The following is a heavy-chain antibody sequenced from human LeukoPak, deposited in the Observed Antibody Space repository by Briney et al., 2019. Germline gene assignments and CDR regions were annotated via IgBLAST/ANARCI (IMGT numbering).Heavy chain of an antibody. Sequence: SETLSLTFTVSGGSISGYYWSWIRQPPGKGLEWIGYIYYSGSTNYNPSLKSRATISVDTSKNQFSLKLSSVTAADTAVYYCARGWYSGSYRFDFWGQGTLVTVSS. D-gene: IGHD1-26*01. CDR1: GGSISGYY. V-gene: IGHV4-59*01. J-gene: IGHJ4*02. CDR3: ARGWYSGSYRFDF. CDR2: IYYSGST.